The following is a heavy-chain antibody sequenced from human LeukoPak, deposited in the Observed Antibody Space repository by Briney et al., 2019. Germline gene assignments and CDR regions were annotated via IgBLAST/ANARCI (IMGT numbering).Heavy chain of an antibody. J-gene: IGHJ5*02. CDR2: FDPEDGEK. D-gene: IGHD2-15*01. Sequence: GASVKVSCKVSGYTLTELSMHWVRQAPGKGLEWMGGFDPEDGEKIYAQKFQGRVTMIEDTSTDTAYMELSSLRSEDTAVYYCATDRLYCSGGSCFRWFDPWGQGTLVTVSS. CDR1: GYTLTELS. CDR3: ATDRLYCSGGSCFRWFDP. V-gene: IGHV1-24*01.